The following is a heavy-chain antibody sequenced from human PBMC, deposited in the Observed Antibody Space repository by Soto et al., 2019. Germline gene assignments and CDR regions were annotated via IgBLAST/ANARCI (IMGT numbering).Heavy chain of an antibody. CDR1: GGSISSSSYY. J-gene: IGHJ4*02. D-gene: IGHD3-10*01. V-gene: IGHV4-39*01. CDR3: ARLPTRTIWFGE. CDR2: IYYSGST. Sequence: SETLSLTCTVSGGSISSSSYYWGWIRQPPGKGLEWIGSIYYSGSTYYNPSLKSRVTISVDTSKNQFSLKLSSVTAADTAVYYCARLPTRTIWFGEWGQGTLVTVSS.